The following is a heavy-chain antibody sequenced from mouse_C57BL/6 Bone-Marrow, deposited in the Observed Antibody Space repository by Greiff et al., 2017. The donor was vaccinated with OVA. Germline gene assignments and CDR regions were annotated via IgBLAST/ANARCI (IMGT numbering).Heavy chain of an antibody. CDR1: GFTFSDYG. J-gene: IGHJ4*01. V-gene: IGHV5-17*01. D-gene: IGHD1-1*01. CDR3: ARPLRGAMDY. CDR2: ISSGSSTI. Sequence: EVKVVESGGGLVKPGGSLKLSCAASGFTFSDYGMHWVRQAPEKGLEWVAYISSGSSTIYYADTVKGRFTMSRDNAKNTLFLQMTSLRSEVTAMYYCARPLRGAMDYWGQGTSVTVSS.